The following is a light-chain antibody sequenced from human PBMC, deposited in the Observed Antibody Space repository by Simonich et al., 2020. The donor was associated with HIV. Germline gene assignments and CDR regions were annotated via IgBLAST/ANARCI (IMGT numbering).Light chain of an antibody. CDR1: ALPKEH. CDR3: YSTDSSGNHRV. CDR2: EGS. V-gene: IGLV3-10*01. Sequence: SYELTQPPSVSVSPGQTARITCSGDALPKEHAYWYQQKSGQAPVLVIYEGSERPSGIPERFSGSSSGTMATLTISGAQVEDEGDYYCYSTDSSGNHRVFGGGTKLTVL. J-gene: IGLJ3*02.